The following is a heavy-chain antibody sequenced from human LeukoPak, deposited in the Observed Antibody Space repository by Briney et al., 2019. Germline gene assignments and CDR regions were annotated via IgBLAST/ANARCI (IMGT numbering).Heavy chain of an antibody. Sequence: GGTLRLSCAASGFTFSNYAMNWVRQAPGKELEWVSPIGGGGRNTYYADSVKGRFTISRDNSKNTLYLQMNSLRAEDTAVYYCAKNPRGYNYGLIDYWGQGTLVTVSS. V-gene: IGHV3-23*01. J-gene: IGHJ4*02. CDR1: GFTFSNYA. CDR2: IGGGGRNT. D-gene: IGHD5-18*01. CDR3: AKNPRGYNYGLIDY.